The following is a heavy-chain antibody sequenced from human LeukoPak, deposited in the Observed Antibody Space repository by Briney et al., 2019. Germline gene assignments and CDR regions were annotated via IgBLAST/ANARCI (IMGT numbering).Heavy chain of an antibody. CDR3: ASGYCSSTSCLYYFDY. CDR2: MNPNSGNT. J-gene: IGHJ4*02. V-gene: IGHV1-8*01. CDR1: GYTFTSYD. D-gene: IGHD2-2*01. Sequence: ASVKVSCKASGYTFTSYDINWVRQATGQGLEWMGWMNPNSGNTGYAQKFQGRVTMTRDTSTSTVYMELSSLRSEDTAVYYCASGYCSSTSCLYYFDYWGQGTLVTVSS.